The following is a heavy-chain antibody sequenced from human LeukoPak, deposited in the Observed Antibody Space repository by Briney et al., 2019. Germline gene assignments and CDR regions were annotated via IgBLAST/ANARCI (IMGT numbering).Heavy chain of an antibody. CDR3: ARLLRSTWLFDY. V-gene: IGHV3-23*01. CDR1: GFTFSSYA. J-gene: IGHJ4*02. CDR2: IGGGGGST. Sequence: PGGSLRLSCAVSGFTFSSYAMTWVRQAPGKGLEWVSGIGGGGGSTYYADSVKGRFTISRDNSNNTLYLQVNSLRAEDTAVYYCARLLRSTWLFDYWGQGTLVTVSS. D-gene: IGHD6-13*01.